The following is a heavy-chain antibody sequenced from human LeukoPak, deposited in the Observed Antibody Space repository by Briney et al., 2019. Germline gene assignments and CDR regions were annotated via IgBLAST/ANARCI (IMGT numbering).Heavy chain of an antibody. D-gene: IGHD3-3*01. CDR2: IYYSGST. Sequence: SETLSLTCTVSGGSISSSSYYWGWIRQPPGKGLEWIGSIYYSGSTYYNPSLKSRVTISVDTSKNQFSLKLSSVTAADTAVYYCARERNGYYDFWSGYPGGQGTLVTVSS. CDR1: GGSISSSSYY. V-gene: IGHV4-39*07. CDR3: ARERNGYYDFWSGYP. J-gene: IGHJ5*02.